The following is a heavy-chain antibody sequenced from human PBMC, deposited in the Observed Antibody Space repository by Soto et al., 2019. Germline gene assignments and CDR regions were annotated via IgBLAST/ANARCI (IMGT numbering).Heavy chain of an antibody. Sequence: ASVKVSCKASGYTFTGYYMHWVRQAPGQGLEWMGWINPNSGGTNYAQKFQGRVTMTRDTSISTAYMELSRLRSDDTAVYYCARVNWNYVNWFDPWGQGTLVTSPQ. CDR3: ARVNWNYVNWFDP. V-gene: IGHV1-2*02. D-gene: IGHD1-7*01. CDR2: INPNSGGT. J-gene: IGHJ5*02. CDR1: GYTFTGYY.